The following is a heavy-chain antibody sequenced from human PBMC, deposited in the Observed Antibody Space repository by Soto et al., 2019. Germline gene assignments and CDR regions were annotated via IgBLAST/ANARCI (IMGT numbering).Heavy chain of an antibody. J-gene: IGHJ6*02. CDR1: GFTFRSYD. Sequence: EVQLVESGGGLVQPGGSLRLSCAASGFTFRSYDMHWVRQATGKGLEWVSAIGTAGDTYYPGSVKGRFTISRENAKNSLYLQMNSLRAEDTAVYYCARGIAVSLYYYYYGMDVWGQGTTVTVSS. CDR2: IGTAGDT. D-gene: IGHD6-19*01. CDR3: ARGIAVSLYYYYYGMDV. V-gene: IGHV3-13*01.